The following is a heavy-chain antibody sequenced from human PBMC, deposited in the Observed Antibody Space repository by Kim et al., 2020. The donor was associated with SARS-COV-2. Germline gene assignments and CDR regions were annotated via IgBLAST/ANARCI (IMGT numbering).Heavy chain of an antibody. J-gene: IGHJ4*02. CDR1: GFTVSNTY. V-gene: IGHV3-66*01. Sequence: GGSLRLSCVVSGFTVSNTYMSWVRQAPGKGLEWVSIIYGGGSTYYADSVKGRFTISRDDSKNTVCLQMNSLRAEDTALYFCAREPSTYFDYLGQGTLVTV. CDR3: AREPSTYFDY. CDR2: IYGGGST.